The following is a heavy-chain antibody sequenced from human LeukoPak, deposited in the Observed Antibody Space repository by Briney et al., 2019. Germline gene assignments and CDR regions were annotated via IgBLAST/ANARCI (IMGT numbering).Heavy chain of an antibody. CDR1: GGSISSSSYY. J-gene: IGHJ4*02. Sequence: SETLSPTCTVSGGSISSSSYYWGWIRQPPGKGLEWIGSIYYSGSTYYNPSLKSRVTISVDTSKNQFSLKLSSVTAADTAVYYCVGQQLVQRGRGDYWGQGTLVTVSS. CDR2: IYYSGST. CDR3: VGQQLVQRGRGDY. D-gene: IGHD6-13*01. V-gene: IGHV4-39*01.